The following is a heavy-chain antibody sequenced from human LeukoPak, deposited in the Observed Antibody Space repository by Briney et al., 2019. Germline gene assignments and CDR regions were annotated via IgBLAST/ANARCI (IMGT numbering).Heavy chain of an antibody. D-gene: IGHD3-10*01. CDR2: ITSNGGST. V-gene: IGHV3-64D*06. J-gene: IGHJ4*02. Sequence: GGSLRLSCSGSGFAFSTYSMHWVRKAPGRGLEYLSGITSNGGSTYYADSMKGRFTISRDNSKNTLYLQMSSLRAEDTAVYYCARVVGDSGSYLHWGQGTLVTVSS. CDR3: ARVVGDSGSYLH. CDR1: GFAFSTYS.